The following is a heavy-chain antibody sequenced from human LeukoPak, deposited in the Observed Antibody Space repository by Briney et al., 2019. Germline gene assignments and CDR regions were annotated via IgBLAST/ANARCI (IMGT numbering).Heavy chain of an antibody. J-gene: IGHJ4*02. CDR1: GDSISTSSYY. D-gene: IGHD6-13*01. V-gene: IGHV4-61*02. CDR2: IYTSGST. Sequence: SETLSLTCSVSGDSISTSSYYWSWTRQPAGKGLEWIGRIYTSGSTNYNPSLKSRVTMSVDTSKNQFSLKLSSVTAADTAVYYCARDSSSWYFYFDYWGQGTLVTVSS. CDR3: ARDSSSWYFYFDY.